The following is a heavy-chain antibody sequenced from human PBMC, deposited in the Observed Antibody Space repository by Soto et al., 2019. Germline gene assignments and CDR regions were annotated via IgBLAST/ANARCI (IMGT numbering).Heavy chain of an antibody. J-gene: IGHJ6*02. Sequence: SETLSLTCTVSGGSISRYYWSWIRQPPGKGLEWIGYIYYSGSTIYNPSLQSRVTISVDTSKNQVSLKLGSVTAADTAVYYCASSYYDVLTGYIFYRMDVWGQGTTVT. CDR2: IYYSGST. V-gene: IGHV4-59*12. D-gene: IGHD3-9*01. CDR3: ASSYYDVLTGYIFYRMDV. CDR1: GGSISRYY.